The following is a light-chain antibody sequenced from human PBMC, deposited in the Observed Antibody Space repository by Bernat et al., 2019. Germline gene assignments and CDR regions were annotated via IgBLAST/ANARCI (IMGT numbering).Light chain of an antibody. J-gene: IGKJ1*01. CDR2: SVS. V-gene: IGKV1-27*01. CDR3: RRTYNALWT. Sequence: DIQLTQSPSSLSASVGDRVTITCRESQGISSYLNWYRQKPGKVPKLLIYSVSNLQSGVPSRFSGSGSGPDFTITISSLQPEDVATYYGRRTYNALWTFGQGTKVEIK. CDR1: QGISSY.